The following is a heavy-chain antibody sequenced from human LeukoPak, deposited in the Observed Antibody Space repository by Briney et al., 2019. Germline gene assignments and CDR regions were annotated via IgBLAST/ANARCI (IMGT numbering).Heavy chain of an antibody. CDR2: ISYDGSNK. V-gene: IGHV3-30*18. CDR3: AKDARYCSGGSCYFYYYMDV. Sequence: PGGSLRLSCAASGFAFSSYGMHWVRQAPGKGLEWVAVISYDGSNKYYADSVKGRFTISRDNSKNTLYLQMNSLRAEDTAVYYCAKDARYCSGGSCYFYYYMDVWGKGTTVTVSS. D-gene: IGHD2-15*01. CDR1: GFAFSSYG. J-gene: IGHJ6*03.